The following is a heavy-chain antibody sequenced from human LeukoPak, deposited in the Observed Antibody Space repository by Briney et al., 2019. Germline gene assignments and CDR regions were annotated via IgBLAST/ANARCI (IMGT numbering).Heavy chain of an antibody. V-gene: IGHV3-23*01. D-gene: IGHD3-3*01. CDR3: ASGYYDFWSGYYPIDY. CDR2: ISGSGGST. J-gene: IGHJ4*02. CDR1: GFPLCRYA. Sequence: GFPRLSCAASGFPLCRYAMSWVRQAPGEGLAWVSAISGSGGSTYYADSVKGRFTISRDNSKNTLYLQMNSLRAEDTAVYYCASGYYDFWSGYYPIDYWGQGTLVTVSS.